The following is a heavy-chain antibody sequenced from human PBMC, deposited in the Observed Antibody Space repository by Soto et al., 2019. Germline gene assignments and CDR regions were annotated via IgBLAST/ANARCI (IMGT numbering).Heavy chain of an antibody. CDR3: ARGQYFGAITYEGIAVKEPNFDY. J-gene: IGHJ4*02. CDR2: IYHSGST. Sequence: PSETLSLTCAVSGGSISSSNWWSWVRQPPGKGLEWIGEIYHSGSTNYNPSLKSRVTISTDTSKNHFSLKLDSVTSADTAVYYCARGQYFGAITYEGIAVKEPNFDYWGQGTRVTVSS. V-gene: IGHV4-4*02. D-gene: IGHD3-3*01. CDR1: GGSISSSNW.